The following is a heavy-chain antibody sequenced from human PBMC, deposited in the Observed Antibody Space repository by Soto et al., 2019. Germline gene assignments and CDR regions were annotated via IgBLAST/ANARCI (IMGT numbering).Heavy chain of an antibody. CDR3: ASSVATTTDY. CDR2: IDPSDSYT. V-gene: IGHV5-10-1*01. J-gene: IGHJ4*02. D-gene: IGHD5-12*01. Sequence: PGESLKISCKGSGYSFTSYWISWVRQMPVKGLEWMGRIDPSDSYTNYSPSFQGHVTISADKSISTAYLQWSSLKASDTAMYYCASSVATTTDYWGQGTLVTVSS. CDR1: GYSFTSYW.